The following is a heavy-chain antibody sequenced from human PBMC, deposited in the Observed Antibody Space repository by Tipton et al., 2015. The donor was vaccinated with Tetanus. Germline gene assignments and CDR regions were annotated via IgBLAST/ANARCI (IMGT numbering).Heavy chain of an antibody. CDR2: ISSRSSTV. J-gene: IGHJ4*02. CDR3: ARDNASRKTVVVIPAAYDY. Sequence: SLRLSCVASGFTFSHFAVSWVRRAPGKGLEWVAYISSRSSTVDYADSVKGRFTVSRDNDKNSLFLQMNSLRDDDTAVYYCARDNASRKTVVVIPAAYDYWGQGTLVTVSS. V-gene: IGHV3-48*02. CDR1: GFTFSHFA. D-gene: IGHD2-2*01.